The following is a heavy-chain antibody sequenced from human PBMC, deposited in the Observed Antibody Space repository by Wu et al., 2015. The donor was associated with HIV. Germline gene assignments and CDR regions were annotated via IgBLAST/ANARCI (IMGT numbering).Heavy chain of an antibody. CDR2: INPNNGGT. Sequence: GREVKKASGPSVKVSCKLLIHRHRLLYALGATGPGQGLEWMGWINPNNGGTNYAQKFQGRVTMTRDTSISTAYMELSRLRSDDTAVYYCARDFEQEDIVVIGGGMGDVDYYYMDVWGKGTTVTVSS. CDR3: ARDFEQEDIVVIGGGMGDVDYYYMDV. CDR1: IHRHRLL. J-gene: IGHJ6*03. V-gene: IGHV1-2*02. D-gene: IGHD2-2*01.